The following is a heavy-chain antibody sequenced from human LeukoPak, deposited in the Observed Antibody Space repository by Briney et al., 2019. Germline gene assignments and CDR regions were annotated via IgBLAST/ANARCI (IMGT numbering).Heavy chain of an antibody. CDR2: IYHSGST. V-gene: IGHV4-30-2*01. J-gene: IGHJ4*02. CDR3: ARDSRGYSSGCIDY. Sequence: VYIYHSGSTYYNPSLKSRVTISVDRSKNQFSLKLSSVTAADTAVYYCARDSRGYSSGCIDYWGQGTLVTVSS. D-gene: IGHD6-19*01.